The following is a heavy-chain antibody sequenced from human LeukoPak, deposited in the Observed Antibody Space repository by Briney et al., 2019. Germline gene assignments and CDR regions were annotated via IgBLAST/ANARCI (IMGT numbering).Heavy chain of an antibody. CDR2: IDPIDSYT. D-gene: IGHD5-18*01. CDR1: GYTFTSSG. Sequence: GASVKVSCKASGYTFTSSGISWVRQMPGKGLEWMGGIDPIDSYTTYSPSFQGHVTISADKSIATVYLQWSSLKASDTAMYYCARARVDTAMTDFDYWGQGTLVTVSS. CDR3: ARARVDTAMTDFDY. J-gene: IGHJ4*02. V-gene: IGHV5-10-1*01.